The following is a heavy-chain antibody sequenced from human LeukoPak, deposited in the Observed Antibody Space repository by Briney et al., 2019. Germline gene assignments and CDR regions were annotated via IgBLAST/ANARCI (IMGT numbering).Heavy chain of an antibody. V-gene: IGHV3-74*01. CDR1: GFTFSSSW. CDR3: ARSAYSGSRFDY. J-gene: IGHJ4*02. D-gene: IGHD6-13*01. CDR2: INTDGNSI. Sequence: GGSLRLSCAASGFTFSSSWMHWVRQAPGKGLVWVSRINTDGNSISYADSVKGRFTISRDNAKNTLYLQMNSLRDEDTAVYYCARSAYSGSRFDYWGQGTLVTVSS.